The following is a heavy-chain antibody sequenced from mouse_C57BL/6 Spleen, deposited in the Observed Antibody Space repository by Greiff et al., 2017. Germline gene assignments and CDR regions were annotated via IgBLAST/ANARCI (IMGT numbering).Heavy chain of an antibody. CDR2: IDPETGGT. CDR1: GYTFTDYE. J-gene: IGHJ4*01. V-gene: IGHV1-15*01. Sequence: QVQLQQSGAELVRPGASVTLSCKASGYTFTDYEMHWVKQTPVHCLEWIGAIDPETGGTAYNQKFKGKAILTADKSSSTAYMELRSLTSEDSAVYYCTRSDSNYLYYYAMDYWGQGTSVTVSS. CDR3: TRSDSNYLYYYAMDY. D-gene: IGHD2-5*01.